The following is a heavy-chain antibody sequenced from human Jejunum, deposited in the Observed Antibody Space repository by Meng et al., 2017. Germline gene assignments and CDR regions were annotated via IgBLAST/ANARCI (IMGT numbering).Heavy chain of an antibody. CDR3: ARSGGFSSEYP. J-gene: IGHJ5*02. CDR2: VSFDGTET. V-gene: IGHV3-30*01. Sequence: GELVGSGGGLVQPGESMGLSCAASGFNFHGYAMHWVRQAPGKGLEWVAGVSFDGTETFYADSVKGRFTISRDNSKNTLFLQMNGLRPDDTAMYYCARSGGFSSEYPWGQGTLVTVSS. CDR1: GFNFHGYA. D-gene: IGHD3-22*01.